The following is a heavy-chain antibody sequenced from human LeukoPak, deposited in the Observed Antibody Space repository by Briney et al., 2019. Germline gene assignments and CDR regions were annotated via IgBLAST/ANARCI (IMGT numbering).Heavy chain of an antibody. CDR3: AHSCGGGNSAYFDY. J-gene: IGHJ4*02. CDR1: GFSLTTRAVG. V-gene: IGHV2-5*02. D-gene: IGHD2-21*01. CDR2: IYWDDDK. Sequence: SGPTLVNPTQTLTLTCTFSGFSLTTRAVGVGWIRQPPGQALEWLAVIYWDDDKRFSPSLKSRLTITKDTSKNQVVLTMPNMDPGDTATYYCAHSCGGGNSAYFDYWGQGTLVTVSS.